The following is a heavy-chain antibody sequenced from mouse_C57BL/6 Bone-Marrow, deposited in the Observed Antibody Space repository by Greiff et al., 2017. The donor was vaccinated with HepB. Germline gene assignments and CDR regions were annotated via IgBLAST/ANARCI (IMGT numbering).Heavy chain of an antibody. CDR2: IYPRSGNT. CDR1: GYTFTSYG. V-gene: IGHV1-81*01. Sequence: QVQLKQSGAELARPGASVKLSCKASGYTFTSYGISWVKQRTGQGLEWIGEIYPRSGNTYYNEKFKGKATLTADKSSSTAYMELRSLTSEDSAVYFCARIGYWGQGTTLTVSS. D-gene: IGHD2-14*01. CDR3: ARIGY. J-gene: IGHJ2*01.